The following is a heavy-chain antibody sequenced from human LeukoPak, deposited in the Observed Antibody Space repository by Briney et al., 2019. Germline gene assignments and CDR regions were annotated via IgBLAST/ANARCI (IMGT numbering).Heavy chain of an antibody. CDR2: ISYDGSNK. CDR1: GFTFSSYA. Sequence: PGGSLRLSCAASGFTFSSYAMHWVRQAPGKGLEWVAVISYDGSNKYYADSVRGRFTISRDNSKNTLYLQMNSLRAEDTAVYYCAKDPPGVGGMDVWGKGTTVTVSS. V-gene: IGHV3-30*04. J-gene: IGHJ6*04. CDR3: AKDPPGVGGMDV. D-gene: IGHD3-3*01.